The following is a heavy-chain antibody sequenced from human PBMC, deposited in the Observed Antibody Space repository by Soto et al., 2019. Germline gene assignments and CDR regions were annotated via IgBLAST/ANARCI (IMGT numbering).Heavy chain of an antibody. J-gene: IGHJ4*02. Sequence: GASVKVSCKASGYTFTSYAMHWVRQAPGQRLEWMGWINAGNGNTKYSQKFQGRVTITRDTSASTAYMELSSLRSEDTAVYYCARDAKGGEWVITQWLAQRTAEGAHFDYWGQGTLVTVSS. CDR2: INAGNGNT. D-gene: IGHD6-19*01. CDR3: ARDAKGGEWVITQWLAQRTAEGAHFDY. V-gene: IGHV1-3*01. CDR1: GYTFTSYA.